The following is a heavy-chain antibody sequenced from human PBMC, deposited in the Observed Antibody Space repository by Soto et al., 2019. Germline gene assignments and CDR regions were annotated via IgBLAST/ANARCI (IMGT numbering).Heavy chain of an antibody. CDR2: IYYSGST. CDR3: ARVAPRSGWYLGQRIDY. V-gene: IGHV4-31*03. J-gene: IGHJ4*02. D-gene: IGHD6-19*01. Sequence: SETLSLTCTVSGGSISSGGYYWSWIRQHPGKGLEWIGYIYYSGSTYYNPSLKSRVTISVDTSKNQFFLKLSSVTAADTSVYYCARVAPRSGWYLGQRIDYWGQGTLVTVSS. CDR1: GGSISSGGYY.